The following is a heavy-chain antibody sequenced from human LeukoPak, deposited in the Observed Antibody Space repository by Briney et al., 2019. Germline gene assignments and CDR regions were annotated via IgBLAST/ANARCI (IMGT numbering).Heavy chain of an antibody. V-gene: IGHV1-69*04. Sequence: SVKVSCKASGGTFSSYAISWVRQAPGQGLEWMGRIIPIFGIANYAQKFQGRVTITADKSRSTAYMELSSLRSEDTAVYYCAITGGYSSGYYFDYWGQGTLVTVSS. CDR1: GGTFSSYA. D-gene: IGHD3-22*01. J-gene: IGHJ4*02. CDR3: AITGGYSSGYYFDY. CDR2: IIPIFGIA.